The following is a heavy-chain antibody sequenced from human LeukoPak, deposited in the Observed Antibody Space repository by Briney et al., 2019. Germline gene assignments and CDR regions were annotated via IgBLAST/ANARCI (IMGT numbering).Heavy chain of an antibody. V-gene: IGHV1-18*04. CDR3: ARDGGGDPDFDY. CDR2: ISAYNGNT. D-gene: IGHD2-21*01. J-gene: IGHJ4*02. CDR1: GYTFTGYY. Sequence: ASVKVSCKASGYTFTGYYMHWVRQAPGQGLEWMGWISAYNGNTNYAQKLQGRVTMTTDTSTSTAYMELRSLRSDDTAVYYCARDGGGDPDFDYWGQGTLVTVSS.